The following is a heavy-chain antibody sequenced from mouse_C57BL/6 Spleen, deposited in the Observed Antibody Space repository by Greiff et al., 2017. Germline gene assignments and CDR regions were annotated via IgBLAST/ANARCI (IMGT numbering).Heavy chain of an antibody. CDR1: GYTFTSYW. CDR2: IDPSDSET. CDR3: AMRGYPWYFDV. Sequence: QVQLKQPGAELVRPGSSVKLSCKASGYTFTSYWMHWVKQRPIQGLEWIGNIDPSDSETHYNQKFKDKATLTVDKSSSTAYMQLSSLTSEDSAVYYCAMRGYPWYFDVWGTGTTVTVSS. J-gene: IGHJ1*03. V-gene: IGHV1-52*01. D-gene: IGHD2-2*01.